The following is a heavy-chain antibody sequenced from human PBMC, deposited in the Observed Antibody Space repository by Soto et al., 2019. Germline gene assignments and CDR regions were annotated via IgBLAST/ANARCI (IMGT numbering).Heavy chain of an antibody. CDR3: ERKSPTSLQSRYFDP. J-gene: IGHJ5*02. V-gene: IGHV4-39*01. CDR1: GGSISSSDYF. D-gene: IGHD1-26*01. Sequence: SETLSLTCIVSGGSISSSDYFWGWIRQPPGKGLECIGSMYYSGSTYYNPSLKSRVTISLDTSKNQFSLNLSSVTAADTAVYYCERKSPTSLQSRYFDPWGPGTLVTVYS. CDR2: MYYSGST.